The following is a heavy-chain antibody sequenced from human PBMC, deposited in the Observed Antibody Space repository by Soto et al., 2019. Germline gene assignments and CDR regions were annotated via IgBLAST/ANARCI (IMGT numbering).Heavy chain of an antibody. CDR2: INHSGST. CDR3: AGGNRYNWNGIMSWFDP. Sequence: SETLSLTCAVYGGSFSGYYWSWIRQPPGKGLEWIGEINHSGSTNYNPSLKSRVNISVATSKNQFSLKLSLLTAADTDVYYCAGGNRYNWNGIMSWFDPWGQGTLVTVSS. J-gene: IGHJ5*02. CDR1: GGSFSGYY. V-gene: IGHV4-34*01. D-gene: IGHD1-20*01.